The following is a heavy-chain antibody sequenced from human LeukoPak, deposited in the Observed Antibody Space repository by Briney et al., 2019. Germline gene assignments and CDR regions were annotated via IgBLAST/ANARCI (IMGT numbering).Heavy chain of an antibody. D-gene: IGHD3-10*01. Sequence: SETLSLTCTVSGGSISSSSYFWGWIRQPPGKGLEWIGSIYYSGSTYYNPSLKSRVTISVDTSKNQFSLKLSSVTAADTAVYYCARDPLLAGRAFDIWGQGTMVTVSS. CDR1: GGSISSSSYF. J-gene: IGHJ3*02. V-gene: IGHV4-39*07. CDR2: IYYSGST. CDR3: ARDPLLAGRAFDI.